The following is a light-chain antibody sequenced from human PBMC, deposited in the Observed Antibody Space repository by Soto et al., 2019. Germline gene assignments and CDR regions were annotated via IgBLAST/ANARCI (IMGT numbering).Light chain of an antibody. V-gene: IGKV3-20*01. J-gene: IGKJ5*01. CDR2: GAS. Sequence: EIVLTQSPGTLSLSPGERATLSCRASQSVSSSYLAWYQPKPGQAPRLLIYGASSRATGMPDRFSGSGSGTDFTLTISRLDPEDFAVYYCQQYGSSLITFGQGTRLEIK. CDR3: QQYGSSLIT. CDR1: QSVSSSY.